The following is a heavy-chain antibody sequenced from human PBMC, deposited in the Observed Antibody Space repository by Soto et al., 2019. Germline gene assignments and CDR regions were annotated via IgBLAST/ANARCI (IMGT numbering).Heavy chain of an antibody. J-gene: IGHJ6*02. CDR1: GFRFDDYN. CDR3: ARESLSFGSALDV. V-gene: IGHV3-43*01. D-gene: IGHD3-3*01. CDR2: ISWNGANT. Sequence: GGSLRLSCATSGFRFDDYNMHWVRQAPGKGLEWVSFISWNGANTFYADSVKGRFTMSRDSSTKSVSLQINSLRSEDTALYYCARESLSFGSALDVWGQGTTVTV.